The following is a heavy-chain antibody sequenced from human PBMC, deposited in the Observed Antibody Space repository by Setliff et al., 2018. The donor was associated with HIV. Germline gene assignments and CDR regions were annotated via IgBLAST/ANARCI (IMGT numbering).Heavy chain of an antibody. CDR1: GFTFSSYG. J-gene: IGHJ4*02. V-gene: IGHV3-30*02. Sequence: GGSLRLSCAASGFTFSSYGMHWVRQAPGKGLEWVTLIRHDGINEDYRDSVKGRFSVSRDNSKNTVFLQMNSLRVEDTALYYCARGVPGICSGGTCYLEYWGQGALVTVSS. D-gene: IGHD2-15*01. CDR2: IRHDGINE. CDR3: ARGVPGICSGGTCYLEY.